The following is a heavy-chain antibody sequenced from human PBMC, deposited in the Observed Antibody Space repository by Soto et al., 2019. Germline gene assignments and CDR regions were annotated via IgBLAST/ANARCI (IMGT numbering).Heavy chain of an antibody. CDR1: GYTFNKYW. CDR3: ARQKLWMATINNDAFDI. CDR2: IYPGDSDT. Sequence: GESLKISCKGSGYTFNKYWIAWVRQMPRQGLEWMGIIYPGDSDTTYSPSVQGHVTISVDESINTAYLQWASLEASDTAMYYCARQKLWMATINNDAFDIWGQGTMVTVSS. J-gene: IGHJ3*02. V-gene: IGHV5-51*01. D-gene: IGHD2-21*01.